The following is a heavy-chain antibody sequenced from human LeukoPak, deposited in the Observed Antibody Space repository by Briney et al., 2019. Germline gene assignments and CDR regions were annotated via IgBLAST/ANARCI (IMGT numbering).Heavy chain of an antibody. CDR3: ARRSVSGSYLRSYGMDV. CDR2: IYPGDSDT. Sequence: GESLKISCKGSGYSFTSYWIGWVRQMPGKGLKWMGIIYPGDSDTRYSPSFQGQVTISADKSISTAYLQWSSLKASDTAMYYCARRSVSGSYLRSYGMDVWGQGTTVTVSS. J-gene: IGHJ6*02. V-gene: IGHV5-51*01. CDR1: GYSFTSYW. D-gene: IGHD1-26*01.